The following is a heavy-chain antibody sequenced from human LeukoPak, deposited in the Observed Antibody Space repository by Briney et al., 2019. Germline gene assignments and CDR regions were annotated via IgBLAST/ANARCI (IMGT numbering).Heavy chain of an antibody. CDR2: IHHSGST. V-gene: IGHV4-38-2*01. CDR3: ARVNWNPDY. CDR1: GYSISRGYH. J-gene: IGHJ4*02. Sequence: SETLSLTCAVSGYSISRGYHWGWIRQPPGKGLEWIGSIHHSGSTYYNSSLRSRVTISVDTSKNQFSLKVSSVTAADTAVYYCARVNWNPDYWGQGTLVTVSS. D-gene: IGHD1-1*01.